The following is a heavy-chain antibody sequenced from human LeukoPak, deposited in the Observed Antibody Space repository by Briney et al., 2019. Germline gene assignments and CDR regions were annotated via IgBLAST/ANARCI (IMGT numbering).Heavy chain of an antibody. CDR1: GLTFDNYA. CDR3: ARGRYYYGSWYMDV. D-gene: IGHD3-10*01. CDR2: ISGSGGST. J-gene: IGHJ6*02. Sequence: TGGSLRLSCAASGLTFDNYAMSWIRQPPGKGLEWVSAISGSGGSTYYADSVKGRFTISRDNAKNSLYLQMNSLRAEDTAVYYCARGRYYYGSWYMDVWGQGTTVTVSS. V-gene: IGHV3-23*01.